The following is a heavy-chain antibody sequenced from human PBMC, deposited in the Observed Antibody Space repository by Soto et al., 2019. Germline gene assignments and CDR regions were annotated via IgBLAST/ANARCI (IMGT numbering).Heavy chain of an antibody. Sequence: QVQLVQSGAEVKKPGASVKVSCKASGYTFTGSYMHWVRQAPGQGLEWMGWINPDSGGTNYAQKLQGWATMTRDTSISTAYMELSRLRSDDTAVYYCARGYYYDSSGPGGGDRYYYCGMDVWGQGTTVTVSS. J-gene: IGHJ6*02. CDR1: GYTFTGSY. CDR2: INPDSGGT. CDR3: ARGYYYDSSGPGGGDRYYYCGMDV. V-gene: IGHV1-2*04. D-gene: IGHD3-22*01.